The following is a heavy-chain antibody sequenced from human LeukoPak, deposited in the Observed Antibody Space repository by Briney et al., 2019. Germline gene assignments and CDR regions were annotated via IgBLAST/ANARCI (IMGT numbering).Heavy chain of an antibody. CDR2: VYHTGST. Sequence: SETLSLTCTVSSGSISPYYWSWIRQPPGKGLEWIGYVYHTGSTNYNSSLKSRLTISVDTSKNQFSLKLTSLTTADTAVYYCARSTGFYSYYLDVWDRGTTVTVSS. CDR1: SGSISPYY. J-gene: IGHJ6*03. CDR3: ARSTGFYSYYLDV. V-gene: IGHV4-59*01.